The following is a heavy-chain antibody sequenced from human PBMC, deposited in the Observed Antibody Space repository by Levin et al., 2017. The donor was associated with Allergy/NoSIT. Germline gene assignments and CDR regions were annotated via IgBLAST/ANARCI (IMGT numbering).Heavy chain of an antibody. Sequence: SETLSLTCAVYGGSFSGYYWSWIRQPPGKGLEWIGEINHSGSTNYNPSLKSRVTISVDTSKNQFSLKLSSVTAADTAVYYCARGSSWSPVWFDPWGQGTLVTVSS. V-gene: IGHV4-34*01. J-gene: IGHJ5*02. D-gene: IGHD6-13*01. CDR3: ARGSSWSPVWFDP. CDR1: GGSFSGYY. CDR2: INHSGST.